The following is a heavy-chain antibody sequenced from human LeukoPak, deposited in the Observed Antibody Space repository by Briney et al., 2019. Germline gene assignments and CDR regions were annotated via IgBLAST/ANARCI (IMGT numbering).Heavy chain of an antibody. D-gene: IGHD2-2*01. V-gene: IGHV4-39*01. CDR2: IFYSGST. Sequence: SETLSLTCTVYGGSISTSSYYWGWIRQPPGKGLEWIGSIFYSGSTYYNPSLKSRVIISVDTSKNQFSLKLSSVTAADTAVYYCARRDRYCSSTSCYGHRFDPWGQGTLVTVSS. CDR1: GGSISTSSYY. J-gene: IGHJ5*02. CDR3: ARRDRYCSSTSCYGHRFDP.